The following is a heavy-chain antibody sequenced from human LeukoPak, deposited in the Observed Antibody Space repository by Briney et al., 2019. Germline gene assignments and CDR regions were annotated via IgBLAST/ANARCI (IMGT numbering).Heavy chain of an antibody. CDR2: ISSSSSYI. D-gene: IGHD1-14*01. Sequence: PGGSLRLSCAASGFTFSSYSMNWVRQAPGKGLEWVSSISSSSSYIYYADSVKGRFTISRDNAKNSLYLQMNSLRAEDTAVYYCARDTGRGQYYGMDVWGQGTTVTVSS. V-gene: IGHV3-21*01. CDR1: GFTFSSYS. CDR3: ARDTGRGQYYGMDV. J-gene: IGHJ6*02.